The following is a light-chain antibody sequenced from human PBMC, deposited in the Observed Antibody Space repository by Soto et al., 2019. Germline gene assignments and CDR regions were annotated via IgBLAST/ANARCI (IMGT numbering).Light chain of an antibody. V-gene: IGKV3D-11*01. CDR2: DAS. Sequence: EIVLTQSPATLSLSPGERATLSCRASQGVSSYLAWYQQKPGQAPRLLIYDASNRATGIPARFSGSGPGTDFTHTISSLEPEDFAVYYCQQRSNWHPYTFGQGTKLEIK. J-gene: IGKJ2*01. CDR1: QGVSSY. CDR3: QQRSNWHPYT.